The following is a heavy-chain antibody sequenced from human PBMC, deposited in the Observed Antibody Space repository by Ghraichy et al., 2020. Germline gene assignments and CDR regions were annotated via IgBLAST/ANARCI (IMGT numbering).Heavy chain of an antibody. D-gene: IGHD2-21*01. CDR1: GFTFDDYG. V-gene: IGHV3-9*01. CDR2: ISWNSAPF. CDR3: AKDVSASCGRNYYYYGMDV. J-gene: IGHJ6*02. Sequence: SLNISCVASGFTFDDYGMHWVRQAPGKGLEWVSGISWNSAPFGYADSVKGRFTISRDNAKNSLYLQMNSLRAEDTALYYCAKDVSASCGRNYYYYGMDVWGQGTTVTVSS.